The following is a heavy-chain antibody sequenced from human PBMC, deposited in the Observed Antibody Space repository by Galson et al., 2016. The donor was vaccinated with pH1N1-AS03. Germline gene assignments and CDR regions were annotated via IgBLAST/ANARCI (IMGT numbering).Heavy chain of an antibody. V-gene: IGHV1-8*01. D-gene: IGHD5-18*01. CDR1: GYTFTSND. CDR2: MHPNSGNT. Sequence: SVKVSCKASGYTFTSNDINWVRQATGQGLEWMGWMHPNSGNTGYAQKFQGRVTMTRNTSISTAYMELSSLRSEDTAVYYCARGYSGYRYDRWSYYFGYWGQGTLVTVSS. CDR3: ARGYSGYRYDRWSYYFGY. J-gene: IGHJ4*02.